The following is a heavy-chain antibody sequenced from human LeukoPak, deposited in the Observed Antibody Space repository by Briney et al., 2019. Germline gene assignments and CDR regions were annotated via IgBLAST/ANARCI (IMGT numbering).Heavy chain of an antibody. CDR2: IFHSGST. CDR1: GGSISSNNW. J-gene: IGHJ3*01. Sequence: PSGTLSLTCAVSGGSISSNNWWSWVRQPPGKGLEWIGEIFHSGSTNYSPSLKSRVTISVDTSKNRFSLRLSSLTAADTAVYFCAGSGWSFDAFDFWGQGTMVTVSS. D-gene: IGHD6-19*01. V-gene: IGHV4-4*02. CDR3: AGSGWSFDAFDF.